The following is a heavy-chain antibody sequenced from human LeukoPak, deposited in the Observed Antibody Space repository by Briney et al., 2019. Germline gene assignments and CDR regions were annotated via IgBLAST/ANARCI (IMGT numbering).Heavy chain of an antibody. CDR1: GFTVSSTY. V-gene: IGHV3-53*01. D-gene: IGHD3-22*01. Sequence: GGSLRLSCAASGFTVSSTYMSWVRRAPGKGLEWVSVIYSGVSTYYADSVKGRFTISRDNSKNTLYLQMNSLRAEDTALYYCARDRRYYDSSGYYFHWYFDLWGRGTLVTVSS. CDR3: ARDRRYYDSSGYYFHWYFDL. CDR2: IYSGVST. J-gene: IGHJ2*01.